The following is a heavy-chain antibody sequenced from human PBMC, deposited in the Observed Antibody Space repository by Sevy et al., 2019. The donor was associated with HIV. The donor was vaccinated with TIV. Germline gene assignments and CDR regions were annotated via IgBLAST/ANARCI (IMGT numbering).Heavy chain of an antibody. V-gene: IGHV3-7*01. CDR1: GFTFSSYW. CDR3: ARGSGDY. Sequence: GGSLRLSCAASGFTFSSYWMTWVRQAPGKGLEWVANIKQDGSEKYHVASVKGRFTISRDNAKNSLYLQMNSLGDEDTAVYYCARGSGDYWGQGTLVTVSS. CDR2: IKQDGSEK. J-gene: IGHJ4*02.